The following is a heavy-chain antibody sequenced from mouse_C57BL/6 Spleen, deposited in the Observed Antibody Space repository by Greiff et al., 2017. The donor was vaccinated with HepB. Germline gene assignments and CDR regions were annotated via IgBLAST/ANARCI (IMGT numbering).Heavy chain of an antibody. CDR3: ARRGDQLGPDY. Sequence: VQLQQSGAELVKPGASVKISCKASGYAFSSYWMNWVKQRPGKGLEWIGQIYPGDGDTNYNGKFKGKATLTADKSSSTAYMQLSSLTSEDSAVYFCARRGDQLGPDYWGQCTTLTVSS. V-gene: IGHV1-80*01. CDR1: GYAFSSYW. J-gene: IGHJ2*01. D-gene: IGHD4-1*02. CDR2: IYPGDGDT.